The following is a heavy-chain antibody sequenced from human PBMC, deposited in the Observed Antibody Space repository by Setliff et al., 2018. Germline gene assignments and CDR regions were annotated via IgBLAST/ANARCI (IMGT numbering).Heavy chain of an antibody. D-gene: IGHD1-1*01. CDR3: ARTGTRDDYFDY. CDR1: GFTFSSYA. J-gene: IGHJ4*02. CDR2: ISGSAQTT. Sequence: GGSLRLSCAVSGFTFSSYAITWVRQAPGKGLEWVSMISGSAQTTYYADSVRGRFTISRDNSKNTVYLEMNSLTAEDTAVYYCARTGTRDDYFDYWGQGTLVTVSS. V-gene: IGHV3-23*01.